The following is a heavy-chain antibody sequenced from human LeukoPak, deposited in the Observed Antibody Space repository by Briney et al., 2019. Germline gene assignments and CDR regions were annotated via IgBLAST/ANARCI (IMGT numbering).Heavy chain of an antibody. D-gene: IGHD3-10*01. V-gene: IGHV1-46*01. CDR3: TRFGESHFDY. CDR1: GYSFTSYY. Sequence: ASVKVSCKASGYSFTSYYVHWVRQAPGQGLEWMGIINPGNGDTVYAQKFQGRVTMTRDTSTSTVYMELNSLTSDNTAVYYCTRFGESHFDYWGRGTLVTVSS. CDR2: INPGNGDT. J-gene: IGHJ4*02.